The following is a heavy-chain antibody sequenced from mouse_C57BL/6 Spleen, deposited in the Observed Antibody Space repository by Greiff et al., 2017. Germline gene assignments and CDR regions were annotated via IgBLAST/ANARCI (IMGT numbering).Heavy chain of an antibody. J-gene: IGHJ4*01. CDR2: IRSKSSNYAT. CDR1: GFTFNTYA. D-gene: IGHD2-4*01. V-gene: IGHV10-3*01. Sequence: DAGGGLVQPKGSLKLSCAASGFTFNTYAMHWVRQAPGKGLEWVARIRSKSSNYATYYADSVKDRFTISRDDSQSMLYLQMNNLKTEDTAMYYCVRDYDYDGYYAMDYWGQGTSVTVSS. CDR3: VRDYDYDGYYAMDY.